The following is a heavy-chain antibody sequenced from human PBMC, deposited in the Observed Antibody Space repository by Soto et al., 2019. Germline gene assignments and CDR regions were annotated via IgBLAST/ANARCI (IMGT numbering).Heavy chain of an antibody. Sequence: QVQLVQSGAEVKKPGSSVKVSCKASGGTFSSYAISWVRQAPGQGLEWMGGVIPIFGTANYAQKFQGRVTITADESTSTAYMELSSLRSEDTAAYYCARDRSGSGWPGGYYYGMDVWGQGTTVTVSS. CDR3: ARDRSGSGWPGGYYYGMDV. J-gene: IGHJ6*02. CDR2: VIPIFGTA. CDR1: GGTFSSYA. D-gene: IGHD6-19*01. V-gene: IGHV1-69*01.